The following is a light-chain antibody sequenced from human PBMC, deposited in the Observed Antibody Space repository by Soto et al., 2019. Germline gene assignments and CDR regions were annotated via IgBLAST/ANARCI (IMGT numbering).Light chain of an antibody. CDR3: SSYTSRSLGI. V-gene: IGLV2-14*01. Sequence: QSVLTQPASVSGSPGQSITISCTGTSSDVGGYNYVSWYQQHPGKAPKLMIYDVSNRPSGVSNRFSGSKSGNTASLTISGLQAEDEADYYCSSYTSRSLGIFRTGTKVTVL. CDR1: SSDVGGYNY. J-gene: IGLJ1*01. CDR2: DVS.